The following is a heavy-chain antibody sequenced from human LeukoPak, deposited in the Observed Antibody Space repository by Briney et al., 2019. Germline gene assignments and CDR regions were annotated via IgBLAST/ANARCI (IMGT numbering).Heavy chain of an antibody. D-gene: IGHD6-19*01. CDR2: MNPNSGNT. CDR1: GYTFTSYD. J-gene: IGHJ4*02. V-gene: IGHV1-8*01. CDR3: ARDKIAVAGKGFDY. Sequence: ASVKVSCKASGYTFTSYDINWVRQAPGEGLGGMGWMNPNSGNTGYAQKLQGRVTMTRNTYISTAYMELSRLRSEDTAVYYCARDKIAVAGKGFDYWGQGTLVTVSS.